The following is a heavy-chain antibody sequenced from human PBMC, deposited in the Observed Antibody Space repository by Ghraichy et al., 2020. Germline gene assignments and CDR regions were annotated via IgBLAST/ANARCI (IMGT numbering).Heavy chain of an antibody. V-gene: IGHV4-31*03. J-gene: IGHJ4*02. CDR2: IYYTGTT. Sequence: SETLSLTCTVSGGSISSDGYYWSWFRQHPGKGLEWIGYIYYTGTTYYNPSLKSRVSISVDTSKNQFSLKLTSVTAADTAVFYCATYGGEFEYWVQGTLVTVSS. CDR3: ATYGGEFEY. CDR1: GGSISSDGYY. D-gene: IGHD3-16*01.